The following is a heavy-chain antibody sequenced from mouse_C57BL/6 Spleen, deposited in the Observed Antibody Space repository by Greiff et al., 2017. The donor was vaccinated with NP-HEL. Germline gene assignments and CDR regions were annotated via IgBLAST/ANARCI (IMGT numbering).Heavy chain of an antibody. D-gene: IGHD2-2*01. Sequence: ESGPGLVQPSQSLSLTCSVSGYSITSGYFWYWIRQFPGNKLEWMGFISYDGSNNYNPSLTNRFSITRDTSKNQFFLKLNSVTTEDTATYYCASMVTAGAMDYWGQGTSVTVSS. CDR3: ASMVTAGAMDY. J-gene: IGHJ4*01. V-gene: IGHV3-6*01. CDR1: GYSITSGYF. CDR2: ISYDGSN.